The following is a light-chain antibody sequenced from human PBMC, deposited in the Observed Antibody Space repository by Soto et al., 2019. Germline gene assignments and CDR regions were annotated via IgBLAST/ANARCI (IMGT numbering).Light chain of an antibody. CDR1: QGIINY. Sequence: DIQMTQSPSSLSASVGERVTITCRASQGIINYLSWYQQKPGKVPRRLIYAASTLQSGVPSRFSGSGSGTDFTLTISSLQHEDVATYYCQNYNSAPQTFGQGTKVDIK. CDR3: QNYNSAPQT. CDR2: AAS. J-gene: IGKJ1*01. V-gene: IGKV1-27*01.